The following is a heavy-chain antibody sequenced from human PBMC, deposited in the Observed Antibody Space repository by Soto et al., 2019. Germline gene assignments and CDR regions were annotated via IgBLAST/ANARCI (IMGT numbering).Heavy chain of an antibody. CDR2: ISAYNGNT. D-gene: IGHD2-2*01. V-gene: IGHV1-18*04. Sequence: ASVQVSCKACGYTFTSYGISWVRQAPGQGREWMGWISAYNGNTNYAQKLQGRVTMTTDTSTSTAYMELRSLRSDDTAVYYCATDPGYCSSTSCYPDWFDPWGQGTLVTVSS. CDR3: ATDPGYCSSTSCYPDWFDP. J-gene: IGHJ5*02. CDR1: GYTFTSYG.